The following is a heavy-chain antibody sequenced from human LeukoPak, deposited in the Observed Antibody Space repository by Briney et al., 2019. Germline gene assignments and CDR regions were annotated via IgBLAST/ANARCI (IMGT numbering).Heavy chain of an antibody. D-gene: IGHD3-22*01. V-gene: IGHV3-11*01. J-gene: IGHJ3*02. CDR3: ARDSGSSPADVFDI. CDR1: GFTFSAYH. CDR2: VSTSGSTK. Sequence: PGGSLRLSCAASGFTFSAYHMSWIRQAPGKGLEWVSYVSTSGSTKYYADSVKGRFTISRDNGKNSLYLQMNSLRAEDTAVYYCARDSGSSPADVFDIWGQGTMVTVSS.